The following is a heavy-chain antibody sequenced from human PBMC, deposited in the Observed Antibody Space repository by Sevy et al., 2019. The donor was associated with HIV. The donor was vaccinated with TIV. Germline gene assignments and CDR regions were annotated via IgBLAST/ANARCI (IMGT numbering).Heavy chain of an antibody. V-gene: IGHV3-53*01. Sequence: GGSLRLSCAATGFTVNSNYMSWVRQAPGKGLEWVSIIYTGDNTYYTDSVKGRFTISRDNSKNTLYLQMNSLRAEDTAVYYCARLSVYCYDSDGYYTTGNAFDIWGQGTMVTVSS. CDR3: ARLSVYCYDSDGYYTTGNAFDI. D-gene: IGHD3-22*01. CDR1: GFTVNSNY. J-gene: IGHJ3*02. CDR2: IYTGDNT.